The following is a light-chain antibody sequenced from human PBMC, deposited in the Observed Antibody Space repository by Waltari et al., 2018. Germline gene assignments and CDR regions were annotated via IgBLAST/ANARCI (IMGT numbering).Light chain of an antibody. CDR2: KAS. V-gene: IGKV1-5*03. CDR3: QQYNTYPAT. Sequence: DIQMTQSPSYLSASVGDRVTITCRASQRISYWLAWYQQKPGKAPKLLVYKASSLESGVPSRFSGSVSGTEYTLTISSLQPDDFATYYCQQYNTYPATFGQGTKVEIK. CDR1: QRISYW. J-gene: IGKJ2*01.